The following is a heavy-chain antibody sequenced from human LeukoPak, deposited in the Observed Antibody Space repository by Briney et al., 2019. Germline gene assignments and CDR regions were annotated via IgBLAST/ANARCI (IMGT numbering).Heavy chain of an antibody. J-gene: IGHJ4*02. CDR3: AKGELLWFGELPDY. CDR2: ISGSGGST. V-gene: IGHV3-23*01. D-gene: IGHD3-10*01. Sequence: PGGSLRLSCAASGFTFSSYSMNWVRQAPGKGLEWVSAISGSGGSTYYADSVKGRFTISRDNSKNTLYLQMNSLRAEDTAVYYCAKGELLWFGELPDYWGQGTLVTVSS. CDR1: GFTFSSYS.